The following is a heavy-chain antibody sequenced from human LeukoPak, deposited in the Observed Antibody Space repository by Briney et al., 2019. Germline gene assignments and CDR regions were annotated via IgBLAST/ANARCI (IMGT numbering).Heavy chain of an antibody. V-gene: IGHV3-7*04. J-gene: IGHJ3*02. D-gene: IGHD2/OR15-2a*01. CDR1: AFTFRTYW. CDR2: IKPDGSEK. CDR3: ARTSKYSFDI. Sequence: GGSLRLSCAASAFTFRTYWMSWVRQAPGKGLEWVAMIKPDGSEKYYVDSVKGLFTISRDNAKNSLYLQMTSLRAEDTAVYYCARTSKYSFDIWGQGTMVTVSS.